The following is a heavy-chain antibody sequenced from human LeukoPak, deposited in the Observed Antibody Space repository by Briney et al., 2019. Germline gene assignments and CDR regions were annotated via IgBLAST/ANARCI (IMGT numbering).Heavy chain of an antibody. CDR2: IHPSGGST. J-gene: IGHJ5*02. V-gene: IGHV1-46*01. Sequence: ASVKVSCKASGYTFTNYYLHWVRQAPGQGLEWVGIIHPSGGSTAYAQKFQGRITMTRDTSTSTVYMELSSLRSEDTAVYYCARDSTTSSLADPWGQGTLVTVSS. CDR3: ARDSTTSSLADP. D-gene: IGHD2-2*01. CDR1: GYTFTNYY.